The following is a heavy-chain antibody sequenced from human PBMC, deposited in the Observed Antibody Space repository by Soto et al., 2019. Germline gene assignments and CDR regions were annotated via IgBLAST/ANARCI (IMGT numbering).Heavy chain of an antibody. CDR3: AKTTWGQGRENAFDI. J-gene: IGHJ3*02. CDR1: GFTFSSYG. Sequence: GGSLRLSCAASGFTFSSYGMHWVRQAPGKGLEWVAVISYDGSNKYYADSVKGRFTISRDNSKNTLYLQMNSLRAEDTAVYYCAKTTWGQGRENAFDIWGQGTMVTVSS. CDR2: ISYDGSNK. D-gene: IGHD3-16*01. V-gene: IGHV3-30*18.